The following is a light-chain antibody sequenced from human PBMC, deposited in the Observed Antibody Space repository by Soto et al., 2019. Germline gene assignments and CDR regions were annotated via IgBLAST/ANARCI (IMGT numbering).Light chain of an antibody. CDR1: SSDAGSYNF. CDR2: EDS. CDR3: CSYASCSTYWV. Sequence: QSALTQPASVSGSPGQSITISCTGTSSDAGSYNFVSWYQQHPGKAPKVMIYEDSKRPSGVSNRFSGSKSDNTASLTISGLQAEDEADYYCCSYASCSTYWVFGGGTQLTVL. J-gene: IGLJ3*02. V-gene: IGLV2-23*01.